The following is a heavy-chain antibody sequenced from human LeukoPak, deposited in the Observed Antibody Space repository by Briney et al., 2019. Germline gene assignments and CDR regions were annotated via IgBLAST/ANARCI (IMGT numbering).Heavy chain of an antibody. J-gene: IGHJ4*02. CDR1: GFSLSTSGVG. CDR2: IYWNDDK. CDR3: AHRRGSHWGYSRSSNFDY. Sequence: NASGPTLVNPTQTLTLTCTFSGFSLSTSGVGVGWIRQPPGKALEWLALIYWNDDKRYSPSLKSRLTITKDTSKNQVDLTMTNMDPVDTATYYCAHRRGSHWGYSRSSNFDYWGQGTLVTVSS. V-gene: IGHV2-5*01. D-gene: IGHD6-6*01.